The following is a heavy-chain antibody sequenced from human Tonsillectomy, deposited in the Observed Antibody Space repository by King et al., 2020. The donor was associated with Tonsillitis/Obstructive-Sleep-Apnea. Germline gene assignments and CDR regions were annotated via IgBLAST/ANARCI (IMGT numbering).Heavy chain of an antibody. D-gene: IGHD6-19*01. Sequence: VQLVESGAEVKKPGASVKVSCKASGYTFTSYDINWVRQATGQGLEWMGWMNPNSGNTGYAQKFQGRVTMTRNTSISTAYMELSSLRAEDTAVYYCARGPPRWLVLISFDSWGQGTLVTVSS. J-gene: IGHJ4*02. V-gene: IGHV1-8*01. CDR3: ARGPPRWLVLISFDS. CDR1: GYTFTSYD. CDR2: MNPNSGNT.